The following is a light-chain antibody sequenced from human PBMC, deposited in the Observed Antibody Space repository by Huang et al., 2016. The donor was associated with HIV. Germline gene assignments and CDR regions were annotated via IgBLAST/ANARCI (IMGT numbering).Light chain of an antibody. CDR3: QQRANWPIT. CDR1: QSVSWY. V-gene: IGKV3-11*01. Sequence: EIVLTQSPATLSLSPGERATLSCRASQSVSWYLAWYQQKPGQAPRLLIYAALNRATGIPARFSGSGSGTDFNLTISSLQPEESAVYYCQQRANWPITFGQGTRLEIQ. CDR2: AAL. J-gene: IGKJ5*01.